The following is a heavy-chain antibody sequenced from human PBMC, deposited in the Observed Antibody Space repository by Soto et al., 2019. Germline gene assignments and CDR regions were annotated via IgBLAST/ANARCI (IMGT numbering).Heavy chain of an antibody. CDR2: IGGRGGET. Sequence: GGSLRLSCAGSGFTMSTYAMSWVRQAPGKGLEWVSTIGGRGGETLYADSVKGRFTMSRDSSRNSVFLQMTGLRVDDTAVYFCASPPSVLGRGLDPWALGTLVTVSS. CDR1: GFTMSTYA. CDR3: ASPPSVLGRGLDP. J-gene: IGHJ5*02. D-gene: IGHD3-16*01. V-gene: IGHV3-23*01.